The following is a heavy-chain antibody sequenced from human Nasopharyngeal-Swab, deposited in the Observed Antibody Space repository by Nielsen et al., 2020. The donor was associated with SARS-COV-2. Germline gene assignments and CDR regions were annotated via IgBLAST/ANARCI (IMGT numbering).Heavy chain of an antibody. J-gene: IGHJ4*02. Sequence: SQTLSPTCPLSGGSISSYYWSWIRQPPGKGLEWIGYIYYSGSTNYNPSLKSRVTISVDTSKNQFSLQLSSVTAADTAVYYCARQENSYGLSYFDYWGQGTLVTVSS. D-gene: IGHD5-18*01. V-gene: IGHV4-59*08. CDR3: ARQENSYGLSYFDY. CDR2: IYYSGST. CDR1: GGSISSYY.